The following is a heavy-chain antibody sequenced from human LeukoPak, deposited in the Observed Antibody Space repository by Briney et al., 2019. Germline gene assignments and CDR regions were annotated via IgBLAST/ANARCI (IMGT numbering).Heavy chain of an antibody. CDR2: INPSGGST. Sequence: GASVKVSCKASGYTFTSYYMHWVRQAPGQGLEWMGIINPSGGSTSYAQKFQGRVTITRDTSTSTVYMELSSLRSEDTAVYYCARARKDTVVVPAATWTLGYWGQGTLVTVSS. V-gene: IGHV1-46*01. CDR1: GYTFTSYY. D-gene: IGHD2-2*01. J-gene: IGHJ4*02. CDR3: ARARKDTVVVPAATWTLGY.